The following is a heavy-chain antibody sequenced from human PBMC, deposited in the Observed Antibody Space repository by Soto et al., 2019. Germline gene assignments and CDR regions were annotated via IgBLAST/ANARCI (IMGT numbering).Heavy chain of an antibody. D-gene: IGHD6-6*01. CDR3: ARSIAARLNWFDP. CDR2: IKQDGSEK. Sequence: PGGSLRPSCAASGFTFSSYWMSWVRQTPGKGLEWVANIKQDGSEKYYVDSVKGRFTISRDNAKNSLYLQMNSLRAEDTAVYYCARSIAARLNWFDPWGQGTLVTVSS. CDR1: GFTFSSYW. J-gene: IGHJ5*02. V-gene: IGHV3-7*01.